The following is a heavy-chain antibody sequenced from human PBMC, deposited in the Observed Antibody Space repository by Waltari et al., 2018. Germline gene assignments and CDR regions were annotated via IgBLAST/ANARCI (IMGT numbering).Heavy chain of an antibody. CDR1: GFTFSSYS. Sequence: EVQLVESGGGLVQPGGSLRLSCAASGFTFSSYSMNWVRQDPGKGLECVSYITGSSGTIKYADSVRGRFTISRDNAKNSLYLQMNSLRAEDTAVYYCARNDFWSVPYWGQGTLVTVSS. J-gene: IGHJ4*02. V-gene: IGHV3-48*04. CDR2: ITGSSGTI. D-gene: IGHD3-3*01. CDR3: ARNDFWSVPY.